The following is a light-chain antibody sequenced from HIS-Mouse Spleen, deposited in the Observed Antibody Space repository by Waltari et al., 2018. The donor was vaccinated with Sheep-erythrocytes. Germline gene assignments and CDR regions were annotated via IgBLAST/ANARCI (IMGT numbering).Light chain of an antibody. Sequence: QSALTQPASVSGSPGQSITISCTGTSSDVGSYNLVSCYQQHPGKAPKLMIYEGSKRPAGVSNRFSGSKSGNTAPLTISGLQAEDEADYYCCSYAGSSTPVFGGGTKLTVL. CDR1: SSDVGSYNL. V-gene: IGLV2-23*01. CDR2: EGS. J-gene: IGLJ3*02. CDR3: CSYAGSSTPV.